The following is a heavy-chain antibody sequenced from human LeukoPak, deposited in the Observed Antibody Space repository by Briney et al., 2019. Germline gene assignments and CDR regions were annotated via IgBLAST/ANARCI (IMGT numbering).Heavy chain of an antibody. CDR3: ASPMWDTAIHDY. D-gene: IGHD5-18*01. V-gene: IGHV3-74*01. CDR2: INSDGSIT. J-gene: IGHJ4*02. Sequence: GGSLRLSCAASGFTFSSHWMHWVRHAPGKGLVWVSRINSDGSITSYADSVKGRFTISRDNAKDTLYLQMNSLRAEDAAVYYCASPMWDTAIHDYWGQGTLVTVSS. CDR1: GFTFSSHW.